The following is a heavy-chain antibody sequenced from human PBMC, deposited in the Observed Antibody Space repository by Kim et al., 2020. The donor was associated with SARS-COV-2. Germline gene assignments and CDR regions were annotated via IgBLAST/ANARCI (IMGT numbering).Heavy chain of an antibody. CDR3: ARISYPKFYFDF. J-gene: IGHJ4*02. CDR2: IYTGGGA. CDR1: GFSVRSDY. Sequence: GGSLRLSCAATGFSVRSDYMSWVRQAPGKGLEWVSVIYTGGGANYADSVKGRFTISRDNSKNTLYLQMNNLRAEDTAVYYCARISYPKFYFDFWGQGTLVTASS. V-gene: IGHV3-66*01. D-gene: IGHD3-16*02.